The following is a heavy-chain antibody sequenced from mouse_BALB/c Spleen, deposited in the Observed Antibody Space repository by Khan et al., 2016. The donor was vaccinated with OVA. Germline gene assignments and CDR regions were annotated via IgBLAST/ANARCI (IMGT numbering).Heavy chain of an antibody. D-gene: IGHD2-14*01. CDR1: GYTFTTAG. V-gene: IGHV9-4*02. J-gene: IGHJ4*01. CDR3: ARGGAAYYRNDGGAMEY. Sequence: QIQLVQSGPELKKPGETVRISCKASGYTFTTAGIQWVQKMPGKGLKWIGWINTHSGVPKYEEDFKERFAFSLEISVSTAYLQITNLKNEDTATYFCARGGAAYYRNDGGAMEYWGQGTSVTVSA. CDR2: INTHSGVP.